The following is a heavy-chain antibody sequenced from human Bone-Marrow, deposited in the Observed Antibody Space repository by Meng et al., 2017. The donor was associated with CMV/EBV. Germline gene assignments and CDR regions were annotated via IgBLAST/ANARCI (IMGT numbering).Heavy chain of an antibody. CDR3: AKDISLRSRVGFNSFDY. Sequence: SLKISCAASGFTFSSYAMSWVRQAPGKGLEWVSGISWNSGSIGYADSVKGRFTISRDNAKNSLYLQMNSLRAEDTALYYCAKDISLRSRVGFNSFDYWGQGTLVTVSS. J-gene: IGHJ4*02. D-gene: IGHD4-17*01. CDR1: GFTFSSYA. CDR2: ISWNSGSI. V-gene: IGHV3-9*01.